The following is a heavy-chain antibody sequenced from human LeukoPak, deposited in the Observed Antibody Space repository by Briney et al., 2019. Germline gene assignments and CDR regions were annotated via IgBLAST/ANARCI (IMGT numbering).Heavy chain of an antibody. D-gene: IGHD2-2*01. V-gene: IGHV1-18*01. CDR3: ARDTSCGSSTCYGDY. CDR2: INTYNGDT. CDR1: GYTFTNYG. J-gene: IGHJ4*02. Sequence: ASVKVSCKASGYTFTNYGISWVRQAPGQGLEWMGWINTYNGDTNYAHNLQGRVTMTTDTSTSTAYMELRSLRSDDTALNYCARDTSCGSSTCYGDYWGQGTLVIVSS.